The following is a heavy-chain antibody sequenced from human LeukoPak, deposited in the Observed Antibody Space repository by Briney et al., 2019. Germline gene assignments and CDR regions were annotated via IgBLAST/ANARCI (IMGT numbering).Heavy chain of an antibody. CDR2: INPNSGGT. J-gene: IGHJ3*02. V-gene: IGHV1-2*02. D-gene: IGHD1-14*01. CDR1: GYTFTGYY. CDR3: ARDRGTRTDAIDI. Sequence: ASVKVSCKASGYTFTGYYMHWVRQAPGQGLEWMGWINPNSGGTNYAQKFQGRVTMTRDTSISTAYMELSRLRSDDTAVYYCARDRGTRTDAIDIWGQGTIVTVSS.